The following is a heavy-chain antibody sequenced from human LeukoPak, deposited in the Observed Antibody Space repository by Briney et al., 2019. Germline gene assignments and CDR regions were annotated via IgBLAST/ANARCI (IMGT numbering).Heavy chain of an antibody. CDR1: GFTFSSYA. Sequence: GGSLRLSCAGSGFTFSSYAMSWVRQAPGQGLEWVSVISDSGDSTSYADSVRGRFTISRDNSRNTLYLQMISLRPEDTAVYYCAKDTSIGKYCTNGVCSPFDYWGQGTLVTVSS. CDR2: ISDSGDST. J-gene: IGHJ4*02. V-gene: IGHV3-23*01. D-gene: IGHD2-8*01. CDR3: AKDTSIGKYCTNGVCSPFDY.